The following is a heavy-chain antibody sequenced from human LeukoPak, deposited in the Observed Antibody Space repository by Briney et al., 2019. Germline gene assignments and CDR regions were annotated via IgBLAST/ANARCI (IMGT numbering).Heavy chain of an antibody. V-gene: IGHV4-30-4*01. J-gene: IGHJ4*02. CDR1: GGSISSGDYY. Sequence: SETLSLTCTVSGGSISSGDYYWSWIRQPPGKGLEWIGYIYYSGSTYYNPSLKSRVTISVDTSKNQFSLKLSSVTAADTAVYYCARGGTTYYDYVWGSLEPYYFDYWGQGTLVTVSS. D-gene: IGHD3-16*01. CDR3: ARGGTTYYDYVWGSLEPYYFDY. CDR2: IYYSGST.